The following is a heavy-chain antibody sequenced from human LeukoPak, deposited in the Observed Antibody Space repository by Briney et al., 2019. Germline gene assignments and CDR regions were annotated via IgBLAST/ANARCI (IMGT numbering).Heavy chain of an antibody. D-gene: IGHD3-3*01. CDR1: GFAFSNYA. Sequence: PGGSLRLSCAASGFAFSNYAMSWVRQPPGKGLEWVSGISGSGGTYYAHSVKGRFTISRDNSKNTLYLQMNSLRAEDTALYYCAKTHNYYEYWSRYYREYFDSWGQGTLVTVSS. CDR3: AKTHNYYEYWSRYYREYFDS. V-gene: IGHV3-23*01. CDR2: ISGSGGT. J-gene: IGHJ4*02.